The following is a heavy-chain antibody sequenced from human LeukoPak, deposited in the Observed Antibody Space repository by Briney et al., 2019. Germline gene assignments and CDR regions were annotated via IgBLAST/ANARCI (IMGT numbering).Heavy chain of an antibody. CDR1: GGSISSYY. CDR3: ARLGLWFGELRGAFDI. V-gene: IGHV4-59*08. D-gene: IGHD3-10*01. Sequence: SETLSLTCTVSGGSISSYYWNWFRQPAGKGLEWIGYIYYSGSTNYNPSLKSRVTISVDTSKNQFSLKLSSVTAADTAVYYCARLGLWFGELRGAFDIWGQGTMVTVSS. CDR2: IYYSGST. J-gene: IGHJ3*02.